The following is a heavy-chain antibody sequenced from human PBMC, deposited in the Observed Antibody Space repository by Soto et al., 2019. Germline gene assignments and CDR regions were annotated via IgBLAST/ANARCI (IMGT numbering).Heavy chain of an antibody. V-gene: IGHV5-51*01. Sequence: PGESLKISCEGSGYRFTSYWIGWVRQMPGKGLEWMGIIYPGDSDTRYSPSFQGQVTISADKSISTAYLQWSSLKASDTAMYYCAGPYCSGGSCYSVIGYWGQGTLVTVS. CDR3: AGPYCSGGSCYSVIGY. CDR1: GYRFTSYW. J-gene: IGHJ4*02. CDR2: IYPGDSDT. D-gene: IGHD2-15*01.